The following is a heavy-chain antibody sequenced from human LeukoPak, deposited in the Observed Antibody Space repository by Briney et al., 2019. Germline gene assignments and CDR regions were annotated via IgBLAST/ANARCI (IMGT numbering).Heavy chain of an antibody. J-gene: IGHJ2*01. CDR3: AREPHYDLLTGYALGYLDL. Sequence: ASVKVSCKASGGTFSSYAISWVRQAPGQGLEWMGGIIPIFGTANYAQKFQGRVTITADESTSTAYMELSRLRSDDTAVYYCAREPHYDLLTGYALGYLDLWGRGTLLTVSS. CDR1: GGTFSSYA. CDR2: IIPIFGTA. D-gene: IGHD3-9*01. V-gene: IGHV1-69*13.